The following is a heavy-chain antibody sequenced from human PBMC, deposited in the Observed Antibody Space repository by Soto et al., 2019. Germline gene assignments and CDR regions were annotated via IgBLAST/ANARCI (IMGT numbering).Heavy chain of an antibody. CDR1: GFTFSSYV. CDR3: ARALGYCSSTSCFGDARSYYGMDV. V-gene: IGHV3-23*01. Sequence: GGSLRLSCAASGFTFSSYVMSWVRQAPGKGLEWVSAISGSGGSTYYADSVKGRFTISRDNSKNTLYLQMNSLRAEDTAVYYCARALGYCSSTSCFGDARSYYGMDVWGQGTTVTVSS. J-gene: IGHJ6*02. D-gene: IGHD2-2*01. CDR2: ISGSGGST.